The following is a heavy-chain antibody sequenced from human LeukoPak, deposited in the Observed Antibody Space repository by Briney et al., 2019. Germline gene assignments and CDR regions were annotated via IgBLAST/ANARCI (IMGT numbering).Heavy chain of an antibody. V-gene: IGHV3-15*07. J-gene: IGHJ4*02. CDR2: IKSKTDGGTT. D-gene: IGHD3-3*01. CDR1: GFTFTNAW. Sequence: GGSLRLSCAASGFTFTNAWMNWVRQAPGKGLEWVGRIKSKTDGGTTDYAAPVKGRFTISRDDSKNTLYLQMNSLKTEDTAVYYCTTTPTKYYNFWSAYNDYWGQGTLVTVSS. CDR3: TTTPTKYYNFWSAYNDY.